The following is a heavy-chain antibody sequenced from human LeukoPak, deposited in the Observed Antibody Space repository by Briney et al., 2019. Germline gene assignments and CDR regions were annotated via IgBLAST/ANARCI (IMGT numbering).Heavy chain of an antibody. CDR3: ARDFSGSLMYFDY. J-gene: IGHJ4*02. V-gene: IGHV3-23*01. CDR2: ITGSGGTT. CDR1: GFTCSTYP. Sequence: GGSLRLSAAASGFTCSTYPRSWVRQAPGKGREWGSGITGSGGTTDYADSVKGRFTSSRDNSRNTLYLQVNSLRAEDTALYYCARDFSGSLMYFDYWGQGTLVTVSS. D-gene: IGHD5-12*01.